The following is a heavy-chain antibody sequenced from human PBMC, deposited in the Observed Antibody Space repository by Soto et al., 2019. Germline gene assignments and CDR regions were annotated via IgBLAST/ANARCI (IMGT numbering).Heavy chain of an antibody. D-gene: IGHD4-17*01. V-gene: IGHV3-30-3*01. CDR2: ISYDGSNK. Sequence: QVQLVESGGGVVQPGRSLRLSCAASGFTFSSYAMHWVRQAPGKGLEWVAVISYDGSNKYYADSVKGRFTISRDNSKNTLYLQMNSLRAEDTAVYYCARDGSTVTTPAIDYYYGMDVWGQGTTVTVSS. J-gene: IGHJ6*02. CDR1: GFTFSSYA. CDR3: ARDGSTVTTPAIDYYYGMDV.